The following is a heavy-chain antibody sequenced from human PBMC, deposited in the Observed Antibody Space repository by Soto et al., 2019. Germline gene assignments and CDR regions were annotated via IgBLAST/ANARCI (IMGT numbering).Heavy chain of an antibody. CDR3: ASARGPIAVAGIPDYDAFDI. D-gene: IGHD6-19*01. CDR2: IIPIFGTA. CDR1: GGTFSSYA. J-gene: IGHJ3*02. Sequence: QVQLVQSGAEVKKPGSSVKVSCKASGGTFSSYAISWVRQAPGQGLEWMGGIIPIFGTANYAQKFQGRVTITADESTSTDYMELSSLRSEDTAVYYCASARGPIAVAGIPDYDAFDIWGQGTMVTVSS. V-gene: IGHV1-69*12.